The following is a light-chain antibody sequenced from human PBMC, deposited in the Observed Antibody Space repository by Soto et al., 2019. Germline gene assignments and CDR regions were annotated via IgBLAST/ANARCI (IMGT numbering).Light chain of an antibody. Sequence: DLQMTQSPSSLSASVGDRVTIACRAGQSVSRYLNWYQQKPGKAPDLLIYGASSLQSGVPSRFSGGGSGTDFTLTISNLQPEDFATYYCQQSYTTPLTFGGGTKVEIK. J-gene: IGKJ4*01. CDR1: QSVSRY. CDR2: GAS. V-gene: IGKV1-39*01. CDR3: QQSYTTPLT.